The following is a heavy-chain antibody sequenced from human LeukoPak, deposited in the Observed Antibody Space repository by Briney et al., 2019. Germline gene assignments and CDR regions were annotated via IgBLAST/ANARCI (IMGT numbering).Heavy chain of an antibody. CDR2: ISGSGGTA. V-gene: IGHV3-23*01. CDR3: AKKGYYDGSGYYMYYFDH. D-gene: IGHD3-22*01. CDR1: GFTVSSNY. Sequence: GGSLRLSCAASGFTVSSNYLSWVRQAPGKGLEWVSAISGSGGTAYYADSVKGRFTISRDNSKNTLYLQMNSLRAEDTAVYYCAKKGYYDGSGYYMYYFDHWGQGTLVTVSS. J-gene: IGHJ4*02.